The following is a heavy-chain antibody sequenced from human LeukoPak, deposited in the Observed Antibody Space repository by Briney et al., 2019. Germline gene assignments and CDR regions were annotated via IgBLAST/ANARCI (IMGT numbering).Heavy chain of an antibody. CDR3: AKDITGTTVATSYFDY. CDR2: ISWNSGSI. D-gene: IGHD4-17*01. J-gene: IGHJ4*02. V-gene: IGHV3-9*01. Sequence: GGSLRLSCAASGFTFDDYAMHWVRQAPGKGLEWVSGISWNSGSIGYADSVKGRFTISRDNAKNSLYLQMNSLRAEDTALYYCAKDITGTTVATSYFDYWGQGTLVTVSS. CDR1: GFTFDDYA.